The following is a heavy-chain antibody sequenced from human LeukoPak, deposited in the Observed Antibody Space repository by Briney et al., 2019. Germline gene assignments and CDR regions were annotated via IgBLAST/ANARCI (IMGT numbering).Heavy chain of an antibody. V-gene: IGHV3-7*01. J-gene: IGHJ4*02. CDR1: GFTFSTYW. CDR2: INQDASEI. CDR3: ATDRDNSDWQKRFDS. Sequence: PGGSLRLSCAASGFTFSTYWMNRYRQAPGKGLEWVGNINQDASEINYVDSVRGRFTISGDNAKNSLHLQMNSLRAEDTAVYYCATDRDNSDWQKRFDSWGQGTLVTVSS. D-gene: IGHD2-21*02.